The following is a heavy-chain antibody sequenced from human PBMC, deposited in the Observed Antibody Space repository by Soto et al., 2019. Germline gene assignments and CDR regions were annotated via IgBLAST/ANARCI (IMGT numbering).Heavy chain of an antibody. CDR2: ITGGGGDT. J-gene: IGHJ4*02. D-gene: IGHD3-22*01. CDR1: GFTFSNYA. Sequence: GGSLRRSCAASGFTFSNYAMSWVRQAPAKGLEWFSAITGGGGDTYYADSVKGRFTISRDNSNNILYLQMNSLRAEDTAVYYCAKGSADSSPYYFDYWGPGTLVTVSS. CDR3: AKGSADSSPYYFDY. V-gene: IGHV3-23*01.